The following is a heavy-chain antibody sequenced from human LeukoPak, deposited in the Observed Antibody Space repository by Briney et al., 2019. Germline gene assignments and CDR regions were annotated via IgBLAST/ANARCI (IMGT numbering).Heavy chain of an antibody. Sequence: PGGSLRLSCAASGFTFSSYAMSWVRQAPGKGLEWVSAISGSGGSTYYADSVKGRFTISRDNSKNTLYLQMNSLRAEDTAVYYWGNGALLVYFGGLFEGGGVFYIWGKGKMVTVFS. CDR1: GFTFSSYA. CDR3: GNGALLVYFGGLFEGGGVFYI. CDR2: ISGSGGST. V-gene: IGHV3-23*01. J-gene: IGHJ3*02. D-gene: IGHD3-9*01.